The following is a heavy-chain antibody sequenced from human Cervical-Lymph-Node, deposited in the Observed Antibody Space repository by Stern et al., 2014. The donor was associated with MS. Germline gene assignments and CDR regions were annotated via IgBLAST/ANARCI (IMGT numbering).Heavy chain of an antibody. V-gene: IGHV5-51*01. CDR1: GYSFNNQW. D-gene: IGHD3-22*01. Sequence: EQLVQSGAEVKKTGESLKISCQASGYSFNNQWIAWVRQTPGEGLEWMGIIHPVDSDTRHWPALHGQVTISADKSISVYYLQWRRLKTSDTAIYFCAIRRSGFYYFDSWGQGTLVTVSS. J-gene: IGHJ4*02. CDR2: IHPVDSDT. CDR3: AIRRSGFYYFDS.